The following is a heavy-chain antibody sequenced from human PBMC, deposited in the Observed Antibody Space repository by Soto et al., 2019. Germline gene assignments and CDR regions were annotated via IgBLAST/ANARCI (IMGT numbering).Heavy chain of an antibody. D-gene: IGHD3-10*01. CDR2: INPFDGSR. J-gene: IGHJ4*02. CDR3: SRMAPGETSPFDH. CDR1: GYTCTSYA. Sequence: ASVKVACKASGYTCTSYAMHWVLQAPGQGLEWMGWINPFDGSRMFAQSFQGRVTMTRDTSTSTVYMEVSSLRSEDTAVYYCSRMAPGETSPFDHCGQGTLVTVSS. V-gene: IGHV1-46*03.